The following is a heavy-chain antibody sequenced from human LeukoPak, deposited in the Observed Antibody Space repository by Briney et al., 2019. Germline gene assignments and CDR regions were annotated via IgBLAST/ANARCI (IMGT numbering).Heavy chain of an antibody. CDR3: ARLIRRYDSSGCRYFDY. CDR2: LYYSGST. J-gene: IGHJ4*02. Sequence: SETLSLTCTVSGGSISSSSYYWGWIRQPPGKGLEWIGSLYYSGSTYYNPSLKSRVTISVDTSKNQFSLKLSSVTAADTFVYYCARLIRRYDSSGCRYFDYWLQRTLVTVSS. CDR1: GGSISSSSYY. D-gene: IGHD3-22*01. V-gene: IGHV4-39*01.